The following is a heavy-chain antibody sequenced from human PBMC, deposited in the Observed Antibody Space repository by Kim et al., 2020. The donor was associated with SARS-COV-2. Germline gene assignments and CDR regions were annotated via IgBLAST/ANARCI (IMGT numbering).Heavy chain of an antibody. CDR1: GYSISSGYY. D-gene: IGHD3-10*01. CDR2: IYHSGST. Sequence: SETLSLTYTVSGYSISSGYYWGWIRQPPGKGLEWIGSIYHSGSTYYNPSLKSRVTISVDTSKNQFSLKLSSVTAADTAVYYCARVGVITMVRGAVIMFDPWGQGTLVTVSS. CDR3: ARVGVITMVRGAVIMFDP. V-gene: IGHV4-38-2*02. J-gene: IGHJ5*02.